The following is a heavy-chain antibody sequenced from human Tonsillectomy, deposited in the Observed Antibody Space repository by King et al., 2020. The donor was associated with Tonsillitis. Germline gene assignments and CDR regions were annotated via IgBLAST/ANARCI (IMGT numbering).Heavy chain of an antibody. CDR2: ISSCSSYT. V-gene: IGHV3-11*05. CDR3: AGGGRSNCTNGVCPYYYYYYMDV. D-gene: IGHD2-8*01. Sequence: VQLVESGGGLVKPGGSLRLSCAASGFTFSDYYMSWIRQAPGKGLEWVSYISSCSSYTKYADSVKGRFTISRDNAQNSLYRQMNSLRAEDTAVYYCAGGGRSNCTNGVCPYYYYYYMDVWGKGTTVTVSS. J-gene: IGHJ6*03. CDR1: GFTFSDYY.